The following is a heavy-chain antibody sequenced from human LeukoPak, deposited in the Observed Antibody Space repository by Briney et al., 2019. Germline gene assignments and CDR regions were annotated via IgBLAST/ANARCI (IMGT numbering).Heavy chain of an antibody. V-gene: IGHV3-23*01. D-gene: IGHD3-22*01. CDR1: GFTFSSYA. J-gene: IGHJ4*02. CDR2: ISAGGGST. Sequence: KPGGSLRLSCAASGFTFSSYAMSWVRQAPGKGLEWVSAISAGGGSTHYADSVKGRFTISRDSSKSTLYLQMNSLRAEDTAVYYCARWGSDYDSSGYYSDYWGQGTLVTVSS. CDR3: ARWGSDYDSSGYYSDY.